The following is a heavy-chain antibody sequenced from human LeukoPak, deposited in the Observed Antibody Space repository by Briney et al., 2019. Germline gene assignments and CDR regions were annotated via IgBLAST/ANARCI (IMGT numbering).Heavy chain of an antibody. CDR3: TKGLRFAAALTPFDY. V-gene: IGHV3-43D*03. J-gene: IGHJ4*02. CDR2: ISWDGGTT. Sequence: GGSLRLSCAASGFTFGDHAMHWVRQAPGKGLEWISLISWDGGTTYYADSVKGRFTISRDNSKNSVYLQMNSLRPEDTAIYYCTKGLRFAAALTPFDYWGQGTLVTVSS. CDR1: GFTFGDHA. D-gene: IGHD6-13*01.